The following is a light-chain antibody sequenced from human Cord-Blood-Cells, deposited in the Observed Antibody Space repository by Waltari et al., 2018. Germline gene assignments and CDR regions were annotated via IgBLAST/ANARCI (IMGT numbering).Light chain of an antibody. Sequence: DIVMTQSPDSLAVSLGERATINCQSSQSVLYSSNNKNYLAWYQQQPGQPPKLLIYWASTRESGVPDRFSGSGSGTDFTLTISSLQAEDVAVYYCQQYYSSPRTFGQGTKLEIK. CDR1: QSVLYSSNNKNY. CDR2: WAS. V-gene: IGKV4-1*01. J-gene: IGKJ2*01. CDR3: QQYYSSPRT.